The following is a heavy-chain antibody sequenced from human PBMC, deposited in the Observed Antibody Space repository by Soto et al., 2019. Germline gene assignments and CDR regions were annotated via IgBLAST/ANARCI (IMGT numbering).Heavy chain of an antibody. CDR1: GYTFTSYA. D-gene: IGHD4-17*01. V-gene: IGHV1-3*01. CDR3: AIDKDGDYAFDI. CDR2: INAGNGNT. J-gene: IGHJ3*02. Sequence: ASVKVSCKASGYTFTSYAMHWVRQAPGQRLEWMGWINAGNGNTKYSQKFQGRVTITRDTSASTAYMELSSLRSEDTAVYYCAIDKDGDYAFDIWGQGTMVTVSS.